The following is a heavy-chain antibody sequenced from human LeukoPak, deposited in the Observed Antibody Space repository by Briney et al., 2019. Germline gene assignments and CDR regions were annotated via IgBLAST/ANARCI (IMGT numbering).Heavy chain of an antibody. Sequence: SETLSLTCTVSGGSISSYYWSWIRQPPGKGLEWIGYIYYSGGTNYNPSLKSRVTISVDTSKNQFSLKLSSVTAADTAVYYCARDRAYYDFWSGYYGYYYYMDVWGKGTTVTVSS. V-gene: IGHV4-59*01. D-gene: IGHD3-3*01. J-gene: IGHJ6*03. CDR3: ARDRAYYDFWSGYYGYYYYMDV. CDR1: GGSISSYY. CDR2: IYYSGGT.